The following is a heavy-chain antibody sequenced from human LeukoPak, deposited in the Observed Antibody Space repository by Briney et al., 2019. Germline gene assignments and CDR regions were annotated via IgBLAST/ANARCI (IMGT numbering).Heavy chain of an antibody. D-gene: IGHD6-6*01. CDR1: GYSFTSYW. V-gene: IGHV5-51*01. J-gene: IGHJ4*02. CDR3: ARRSSIPARLFDY. CDR2: INPGDSDT. Sequence: GESLKISCKGSGYSFTSYWIGWVRQMPGKGLEWLGIINPGDSDTRYSPSFQGQVTISADKSISTANLQWSSLKASDTAMYYCARRSSIPARLFDYWGQGTLVTVSS.